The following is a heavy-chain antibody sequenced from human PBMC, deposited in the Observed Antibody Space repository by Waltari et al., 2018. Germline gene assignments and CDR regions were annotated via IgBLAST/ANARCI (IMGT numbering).Heavy chain of an antibody. D-gene: IGHD4-4*01. CDR2: IYYSGST. CDR3: ARDDYSNYIY. CDR1: GGSISSNY. V-gene: IGHV4-59*12. J-gene: IGHJ4*02. Sequence: QVQLQESGPGLVKPSETLSLNCTVSGGSISSNYWSWIRQPPGKGLEWIGSIYYSGSTYYNPSLKSRVTISVDTSKNQFSLKLSSVTAADTAVYYCARDDYSNYIYWGQGTLVTVSS.